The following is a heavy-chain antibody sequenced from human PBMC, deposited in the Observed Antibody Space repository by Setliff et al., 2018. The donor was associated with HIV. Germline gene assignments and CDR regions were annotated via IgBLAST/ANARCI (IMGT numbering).Heavy chain of an antibody. J-gene: IGHJ4*02. V-gene: IGHV1-24*01. CDR2: FDPENGEA. CDR3: ATVYKLTGTTSFDF. D-gene: IGHD1-20*01. CDR1: GYTLTELS. Sequence: ASVKVSCKVSGYTLTELSIHWVRQPPGQGIEWMGGFDPENGEAIYAQKFQDRVTMTEDTSTDTSYMEVNSLRSDDTAVYYCATVYKLTGTTSFDFWGQGTLVTVSS.